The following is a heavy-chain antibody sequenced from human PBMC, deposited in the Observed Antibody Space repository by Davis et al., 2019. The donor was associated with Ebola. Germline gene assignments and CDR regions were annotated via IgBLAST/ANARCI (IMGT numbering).Heavy chain of an antibody. CDR1: GESFTGYY. CDR3: ARRYSYGHLDY. J-gene: IGHJ4*02. D-gene: IGHD5-18*01. V-gene: IGHV4-34*01. Sequence: SQTLSLTCALHGESFTGYYWTWIRQPPGKGLEWIGEISHSGSTNYNPSLKSRVTISVDTSKDQFSLKLSSVTAADTAIYYCARRYSYGHLDYWGQGTLVTVSS. CDR2: ISHSGST.